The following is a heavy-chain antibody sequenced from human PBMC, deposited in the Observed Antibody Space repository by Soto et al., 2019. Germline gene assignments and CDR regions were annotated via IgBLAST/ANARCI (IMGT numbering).Heavy chain of an antibody. J-gene: IGHJ4*02. D-gene: IGHD6-19*01. Sequence: QVQLVESGGGVVQPGRSLRLSCAASGFTFSTNAMHWVRQAPGKGLEWVAVISYDGSTRYYADSMKGRFTISRDNSKNTLYLQMNNLSAEDTDVYYCAKQFSGWSYYCDYWGQGTLVTVSS. V-gene: IGHV3-30-3*02. CDR1: GFTFSTNA. CDR3: AKQFSGWSYYCDY. CDR2: ISYDGSTR.